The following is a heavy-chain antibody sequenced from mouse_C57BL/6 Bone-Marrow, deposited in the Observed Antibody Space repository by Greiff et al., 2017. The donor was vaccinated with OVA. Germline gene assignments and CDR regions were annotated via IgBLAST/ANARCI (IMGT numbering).Heavy chain of an antibody. CDR2: IDPEDGET. CDR1: GFNIKDYY. Sequence: DVKLQESGAELVKPGASVKLSCTASGFNIKDYYMHWVKQRTEQGLEWIGRIDPEDGETKYAPKFQGKATITADTSSNTAYLQLSSLTSEDTAVYYCARERAYGSSYYYFDYWGQGTTLTVSS. D-gene: IGHD1-1*01. CDR3: ARERAYGSSYYYFDY. V-gene: IGHV14-2*01. J-gene: IGHJ2*01.